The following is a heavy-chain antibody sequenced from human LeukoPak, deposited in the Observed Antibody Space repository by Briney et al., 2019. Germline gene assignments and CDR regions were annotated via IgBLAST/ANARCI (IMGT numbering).Heavy chain of an antibody. D-gene: IGHD1-26*01. Sequence: SETLSLTCGLFGRSIIGYHWNWIRQSPGKGLEWIGEINHSGSANYNPSFKSRVTISLDTSKNQFSLKLSSVTAADTAVYYCARDQSHSGSSHDYWGQGTLVTFSS. V-gene: IGHV4-34*01. CDR1: GRSIIGYH. CDR3: ARDQSHSGSSHDY. CDR2: INHSGSA. J-gene: IGHJ4*02.